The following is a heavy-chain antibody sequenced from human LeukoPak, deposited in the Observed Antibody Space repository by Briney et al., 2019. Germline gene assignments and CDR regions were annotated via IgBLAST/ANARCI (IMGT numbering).Heavy chain of an antibody. CDR1: GGSISSGSYY. CDR3: ASTYCSSTSCNTGFDY. D-gene: IGHD2-2*02. V-gene: IGHV4-61*02. CDR2: IYYSGST. Sequence: PSQTLSLTCTVSGGSISSGSYYWSWIRQPAGKGLEWIGSIYYSGSTYYNPSLKSRVTISVDTSKNQFSLKLSSVTAADTAVYYCASTYCSSTSCNTGFDYWGQGTLVTVSS. J-gene: IGHJ4*02.